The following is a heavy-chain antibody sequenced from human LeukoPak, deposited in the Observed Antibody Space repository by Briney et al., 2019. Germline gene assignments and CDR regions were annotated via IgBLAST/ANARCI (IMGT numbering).Heavy chain of an antibody. CDR3: AKDLRANCSGGSCYDWFDP. D-gene: IGHD2-15*01. CDR1: GFTFSSYG. V-gene: IGHV3-30*18. Sequence: GGSLRLSCAASGFTFSSYGMHWVRQAPGKGLEWVAVISYDGSNKYYADSVKGRFTISRDNSKNTLYLQMNSLRAEDTAVYYCAKDLRANCSGGSCYDWFDPWGQGTLVTVSS. CDR2: ISYDGSNK. J-gene: IGHJ5*02.